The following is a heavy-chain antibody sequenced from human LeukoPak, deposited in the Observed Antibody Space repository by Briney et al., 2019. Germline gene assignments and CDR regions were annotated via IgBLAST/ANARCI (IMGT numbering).Heavy chain of an antibody. V-gene: IGHV1-3*01. CDR2: VDAGSDNR. D-gene: IGHD6-6*01. J-gene: IGHJ6*02. Sequence: ASVTVSCTASGYRFTSYSIHWVRQAPGQRLEWMGRVDAGSDNRKYSQKFQGRVTITSDTSASTAYMELSSLRSEDTAVYYCSRKYSSSSPYYYYGMDVWGQGTTVTVSS. CDR3: SRKYSSSSPYYYYGMDV. CDR1: GYRFTSYS.